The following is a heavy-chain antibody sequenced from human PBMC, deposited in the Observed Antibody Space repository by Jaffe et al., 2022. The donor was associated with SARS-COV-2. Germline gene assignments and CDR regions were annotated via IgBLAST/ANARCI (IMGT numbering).Heavy chain of an antibody. Sequence: EVQLLESGGGLVQPGGSLRLSCAASGFSFSNYVMNWVRQPPGKGLKWVSGISGSGGSTYYADSVRGRFTISRDNSKNTLYLQMNSLRAEDTAVYYCTKELGYCTNDVCPWGQGTLVTVSS. V-gene: IGHV3-23*01. CDR1: GFSFSNYV. D-gene: IGHD2-8*01. CDR3: TKELGYCTNDVCP. J-gene: IGHJ5*02. CDR2: ISGSGGST.